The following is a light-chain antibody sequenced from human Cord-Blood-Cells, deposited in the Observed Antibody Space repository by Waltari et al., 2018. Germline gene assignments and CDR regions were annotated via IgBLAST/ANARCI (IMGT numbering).Light chain of an antibody. CDR2: DAS. CDR3: QQYDNLPFT. CDR1: QDISNY. V-gene: IGKV1-33*01. J-gene: IGKJ3*01. Sequence: DIQMTQSPSSLSASVGDRVPTTCQASQDISNYLNWYQQKPGKAHKLLIYDASNLETGVPSRFSGSGSGTDFTFTISSLQPEDIATYYCQQYDNLPFTFGPGTKVDIK.